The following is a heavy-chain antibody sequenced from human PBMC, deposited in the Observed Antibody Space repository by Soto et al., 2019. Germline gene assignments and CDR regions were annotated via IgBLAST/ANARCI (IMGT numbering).Heavy chain of an antibody. V-gene: IGHV4-34*01. CDR2: INHSGSA. D-gene: IGHD3-16*02. CDR3: ARGKLSDYVWGSYRYHFDY. CDR1: GGSFSGYY. Sequence: SETLSLTCAVYGGSFSGYYWSWIRQPPGKGLEWIGEINHSGSANYNPSLKSRVTISVDTSKNQFSLKLSSVTAADTAVYYCARGKLSDYVWGSYRYHFDYWGQGTVVTVSS. J-gene: IGHJ4*02.